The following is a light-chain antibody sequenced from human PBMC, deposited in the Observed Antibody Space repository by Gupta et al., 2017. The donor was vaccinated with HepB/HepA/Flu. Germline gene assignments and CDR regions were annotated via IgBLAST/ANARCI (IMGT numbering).Light chain of an antibody. CDR2: ENK. V-gene: IGLV1-51*02. J-gene: IGLJ3*02. CDR3: ASWDISLSAGV. Sequence: QSVLTQPPSVSATPGQKVTISFSGSSSNIGDYFASWYQQLTGTAPKLLIYENKKRPSGIPDRFSGSKSGTSATLAITGLQTGDEADYYCASWDISLSAGVFGGGTKLTVL. CDR1: SSNIGDYF.